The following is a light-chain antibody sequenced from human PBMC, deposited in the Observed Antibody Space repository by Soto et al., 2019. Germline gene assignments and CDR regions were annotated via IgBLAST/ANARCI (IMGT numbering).Light chain of an antibody. V-gene: IGKV1-39*01. CDR1: QTISSY. J-gene: IGKJ4*01. CDR2: ATS. Sequence: DIQMTQSPSSLSASVGDRVTIACRASQTISSYLNWYQHKPGKAPKLLIYATSTLQSGVPSRFSGSGSGTEFTLTISSLQPEDFATYFCQESYTGPAVSFGGGTKVDIK. CDR3: QESYTGPAVS.